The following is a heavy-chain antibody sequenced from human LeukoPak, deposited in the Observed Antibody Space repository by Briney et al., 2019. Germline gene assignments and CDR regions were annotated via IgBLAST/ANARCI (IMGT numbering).Heavy chain of an antibody. D-gene: IGHD6-6*01. Sequence: ASVKVSCKASGGTFSSYAISWVRQAPGQGLEWMGIINPGGGSTSYAQKFQGRVTMTRDTSTSTVYMELSSLRSEDTAVYYCARGEYSSSSRGYYFDYWGQGTLVTVSS. J-gene: IGHJ4*02. V-gene: IGHV1-46*01. CDR1: GGTFSSYA. CDR2: INPGGGST. CDR3: ARGEYSSSSRGYYFDY.